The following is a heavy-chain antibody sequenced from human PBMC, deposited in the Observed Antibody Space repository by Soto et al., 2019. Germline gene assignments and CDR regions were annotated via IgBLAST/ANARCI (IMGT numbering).Heavy chain of an antibody. D-gene: IGHD2-15*01. CDR1: GFTFSSYA. J-gene: IGHJ6*02. Sequence: GGSLRLSCSASGFTFSSYAMHWVRQAPGKGLEYVSAISSNGGSTYYADSVKGRFTISRDNSKNTLYLQMSSLRAEDTAVYYCVKVNSXGRHRSAPNHYYYGMDVWGQGTTVTVSS. V-gene: IGHV3-64D*06. CDR2: ISSNGGST. CDR3: VKVNSXGRHRSAPNHYYYGMDV.